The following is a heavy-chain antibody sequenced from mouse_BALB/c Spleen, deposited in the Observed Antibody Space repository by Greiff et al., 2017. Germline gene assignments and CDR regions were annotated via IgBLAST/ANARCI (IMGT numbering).Heavy chain of an antibody. Sequence: VQLQQSGAELVKPGASVKLSCTASGFNIKDTYMHWVKQRPEQGLEWIGRIDPANGNTKYDPKFQGKATITADTSSNTAYLQLSSLTSEDTAVYYCASIVPYAMDYWGQGTSVTVSS. CDR1: GFNIKDTY. CDR3: ASIVPYAMDY. CDR2: IDPANGNT. J-gene: IGHJ4*01. V-gene: IGHV14-3*02. D-gene: IGHD2-5*01.